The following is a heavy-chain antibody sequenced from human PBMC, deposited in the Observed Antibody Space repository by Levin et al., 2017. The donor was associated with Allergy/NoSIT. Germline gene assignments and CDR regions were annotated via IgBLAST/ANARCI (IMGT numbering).Heavy chain of an antibody. CDR3: ARDLEQSGYDDADY. J-gene: IGHJ4*02. D-gene: IGHD5-12*01. Sequence: GESLKISCAASGFTFSSYSMNWVRQAPGKGLEWVSYISSSSSTIYYADSVKGRFTISRDNAKNSLYLQMNSLRDEDTAVYYCARDLEQSGYDDADYWGQGTLVTVSS. V-gene: IGHV3-48*02. CDR2: ISSSSSTI. CDR1: GFTFSSYS.